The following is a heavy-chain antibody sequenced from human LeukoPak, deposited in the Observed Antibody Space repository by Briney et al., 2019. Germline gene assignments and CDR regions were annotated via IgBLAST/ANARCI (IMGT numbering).Heavy chain of an antibody. CDR2: ISSSGSTI. J-gene: IGHJ4*02. D-gene: IGHD1-26*01. Sequence: GGSLRLSCAASGFTFSSYEMNWVRQAPGKGLEWVSYISSSGSTIYYADSVKGRFTISRDNAKNSLYLQMNSLRAEDTAVYYCATDGKPSGASRVSPESHYWGQGTLVTVSS. CDR3: ATDGKPSGASRVSPESHY. CDR1: GFTFSSYE. V-gene: IGHV3-48*03.